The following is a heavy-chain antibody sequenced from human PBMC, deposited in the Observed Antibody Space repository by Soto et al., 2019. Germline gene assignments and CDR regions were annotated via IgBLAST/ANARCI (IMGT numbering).Heavy chain of an antibody. V-gene: IGHV3-49*03. D-gene: IGHD3-9*01. J-gene: IGHJ6*02. Sequence: GGSLRLSCTASGFTLGDYAMSWFRQAPGKGLEWVGFIRSKAYGGTTEYAASVKGRFTISRDDSKSIAYLQMNSLKTEDTAVYYCTRVGDYDILTGYYMGGYGMDVWGQGTTVTVSS. CDR1: GFTLGDYA. CDR2: IRSKAYGGTT. CDR3: TRVGDYDILTGYYMGGYGMDV.